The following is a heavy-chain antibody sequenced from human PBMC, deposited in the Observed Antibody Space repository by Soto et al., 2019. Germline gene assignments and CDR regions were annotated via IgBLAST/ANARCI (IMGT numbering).Heavy chain of an antibody. J-gene: IGHJ6*04. V-gene: IGHV4-39*01. CDR3: AVRGYSGYDSNPVVLDV. CDR2: IYYSGST. Sequence: PSETLSLTCTVSGGSISSSSYYWGWIRQPPGKGLEWIGSIYYSGSTYYNPSLKSRVTISVDTSKNQFSLKLSSVTAADTAVYYCAVRGYSGYDSNPVVLDVWGKGTTVIVSS. CDR1: GGSISSSSYY. D-gene: IGHD5-12*01.